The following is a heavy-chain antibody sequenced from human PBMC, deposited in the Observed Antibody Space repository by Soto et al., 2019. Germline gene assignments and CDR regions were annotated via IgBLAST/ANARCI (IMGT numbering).Heavy chain of an antibody. D-gene: IGHD2-21*01. V-gene: IGHV3-21*06. CDR3: ARGPVIDTGDALDI. CDR2: ISGTGTFI. CDR1: GFTFSRHS. Sequence: EVQLVESGGGLVKPGGSLRLSCAASGFTFSRHSMNWVRQAPGKGLEWVSCISGTGTFIYYSDSVKGRFTISRDDAKSSLYLQTNSLTAEDTAVYYCARGPVIDTGDALDIWGPGTMVTVS. J-gene: IGHJ3*02.